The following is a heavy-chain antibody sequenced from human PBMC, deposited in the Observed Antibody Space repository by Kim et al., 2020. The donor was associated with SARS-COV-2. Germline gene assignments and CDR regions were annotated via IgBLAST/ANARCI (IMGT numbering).Heavy chain of an antibody. J-gene: IGHJ4*02. D-gene: IGHD2-15*01. Sequence: SETLLLTCSVSRGSISDNYWSWIRQPPGKGLEWIGHIYQTGRTNYNPSLKSRVIILVDTSTNPFSLKLRSVTAADTAVYYCARVGYCSGDGCQFFDYGGRGILVTVS. CDR1: RGSISDNY. V-gene: IGHV4-59*01. CDR3: ARVGYCSGDGCQFFDY. CDR2: IYQTGRT.